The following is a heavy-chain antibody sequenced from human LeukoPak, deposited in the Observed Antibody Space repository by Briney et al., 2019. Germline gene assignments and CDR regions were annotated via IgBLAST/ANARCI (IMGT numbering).Heavy chain of an antibody. D-gene: IGHD4-17*01. V-gene: IGHV1-24*01. CDR3: ATQIRGDYTSVPLDY. J-gene: IGHJ4*02. Sequence: ASVKVSCKVSGYTLTELSMHWVRQAPGKGLEWMGGFDPEDGETIYAQKFQGRVTMTEDTSTDTAYMEPSSLRSEDTAVYYCATQIRGDYTSVPLDYWGQGTLVTVSS. CDR1: GYTLTELS. CDR2: FDPEDGET.